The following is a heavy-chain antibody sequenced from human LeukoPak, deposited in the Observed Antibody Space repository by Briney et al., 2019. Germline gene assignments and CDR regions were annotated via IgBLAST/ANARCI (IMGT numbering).Heavy chain of an antibody. CDR2: IYYSGST. CDR1: GGSISSSSYY. CDR3: AREGIAARKYYYYMDV. D-gene: IGHD6-6*01. J-gene: IGHJ6*03. Sequence: SETLSLTCTVSGGSISSSSYYWGWIRQPPGKGLEWIGSIYYSGSTYYNPSLKSRVTISVDTSKNQFSLKLSSVTAADTAVYYCAREGIAARKYYYYMDVWGKGTTVTVSS. V-gene: IGHV4-39*07.